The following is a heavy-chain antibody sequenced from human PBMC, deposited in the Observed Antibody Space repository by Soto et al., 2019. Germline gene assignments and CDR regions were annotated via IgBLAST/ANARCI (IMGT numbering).Heavy chain of an antibody. CDR1: GFTFSSYG. V-gene: IGHV3-33*01. Sequence: GGSLRLSCAASGFTFSSYGMHWVRQAPGKGLEWVAVIWYDGSNKYYADSVKGRFTISRDNSKNTLYLQMNSLRAEDTAVYYCAREFWSGPFDYWGQGTLVTSPQ. CDR3: AREFWSGPFDY. CDR2: IWYDGSNK. J-gene: IGHJ4*02. D-gene: IGHD3-3*01.